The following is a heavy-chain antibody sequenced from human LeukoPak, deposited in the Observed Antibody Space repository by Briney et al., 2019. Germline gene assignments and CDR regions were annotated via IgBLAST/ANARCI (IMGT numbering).Heavy chain of an antibody. D-gene: IGHD3-10*01. CDR2: ISGSGGST. J-gene: IGHJ4*02. V-gene: IGHV3-23*01. CDR1: GFTFSSYV. CDR3: AKDRQNYYGSGYYFDY. Sequence: GGSLRLSCAASGFTFSSYVMTWVRQAPGKGLEWVSGISGSGGSTYYADHVKGRFTISRDNSKNTLFLQMSSLRAEDTAIYYCAKDRQNYYGSGYYFDYWGQGTLVTVSS.